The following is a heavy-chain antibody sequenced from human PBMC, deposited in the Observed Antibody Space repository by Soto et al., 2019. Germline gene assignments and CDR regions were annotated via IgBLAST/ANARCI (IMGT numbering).Heavy chain of an antibody. CDR2: INSDGSST. J-gene: IGHJ4*02. V-gene: IGHV3-74*01. D-gene: IGHD3-3*01. CDR1: GFTFSSYW. Sequence: EVQLVESGGGLVQPGGSLRLSCAASGFTFSSYWMHWVRQAPGKGLVWVSRINSDGSSTSYADSVKGRFTISRDNAKNTLDLQMNSLRAEDTAVYYCATSTIFGVVIDYWGQGTLVTVSS. CDR3: ATSTIFGVVIDY.